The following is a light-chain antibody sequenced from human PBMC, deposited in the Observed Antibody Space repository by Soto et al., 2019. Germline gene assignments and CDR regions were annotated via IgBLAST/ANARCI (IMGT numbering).Light chain of an antibody. CDR1: RGVTTTY. J-gene: IGKJ3*01. V-gene: IGKV3-20*01. Sequence: EIVLTQSPATLSLSPGERATLSCRASRGVTTTYLAWYQHKPGQAPRLLIYGASNRATGIPDRFSGSGSGTDFTLTISRLEPEDFDVYFCQQYGGSPLFTFGPGTQVNFK. CDR3: QQYGGSPLFT. CDR2: GAS.